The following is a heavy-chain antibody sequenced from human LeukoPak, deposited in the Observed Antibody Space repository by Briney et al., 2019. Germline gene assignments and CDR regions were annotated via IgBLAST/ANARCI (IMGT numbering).Heavy chain of an antibody. CDR3: ARGLRNGYSYGYYLYFDY. V-gene: IGHV1-69*13. J-gene: IGHJ4*02. Sequence: GASVKVSCKASGGTFSSYAISWVRQAPGRGLEWVGGIIPIFGTANYAQKFQGRVTITADESTSTAYMELSSLRSEDTAVYYCARGLRNGYSYGYYLYFDYWGQGTLVTVSS. CDR1: GGTFSSYA. CDR2: IIPIFGTA. D-gene: IGHD5-18*01.